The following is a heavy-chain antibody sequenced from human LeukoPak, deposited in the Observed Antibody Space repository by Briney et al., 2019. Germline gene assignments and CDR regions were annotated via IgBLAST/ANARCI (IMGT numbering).Heavy chain of an antibody. CDR3: ARGFDFWSGSPFDY. Sequence: EASETLSLTCSVSGGSISTYYWSWIRQPPGKGLEWIGYIHYSGSTNYNPSLKSRVTISVETSKNQFSLKLNSVTAADTAVYYCARGFDFWSGSPFDYWGQGTLVTVSS. D-gene: IGHD3-3*01. CDR2: IHYSGST. CDR1: GGSISTYY. J-gene: IGHJ4*02. V-gene: IGHV4-59*01.